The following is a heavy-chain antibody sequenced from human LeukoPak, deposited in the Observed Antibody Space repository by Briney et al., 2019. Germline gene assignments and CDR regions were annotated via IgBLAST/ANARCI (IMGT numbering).Heavy chain of an antibody. V-gene: IGHV4-39*07. CDR1: GGSISSSSYY. CDR2: IYYSGST. J-gene: IGHJ1*01. CDR3: ASSPLGWQRYKQKYFQH. D-gene: IGHD5-24*01. Sequence: SETLSLTCTVSGGSISSSSYYWGWIRQPPGKGLEWIGSIYYSGSTYYNPSLKSRFTISVDTSKNQFSLKLSSVTAADTAVYYCASSPLGWQRYKQKYFQHWGQGTLVTVSS.